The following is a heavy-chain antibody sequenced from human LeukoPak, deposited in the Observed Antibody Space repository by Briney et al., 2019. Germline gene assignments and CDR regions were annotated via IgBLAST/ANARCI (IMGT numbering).Heavy chain of an antibody. CDR1: GFTFSYHG. CDR2: IRKDGNDK. J-gene: IGHJ4*02. V-gene: IGHV3-30*02. CDR3: DYDVDWAFGY. Sequence: GGSLRLSCAASGFTFSYHGMHWVRQAPGKGLEWVSYIRKDGNDKYYEDSVKGRLTISRDNFKKRLFLQMDRLRPEDTPVYHSDYDVDWAFGYWGQGILVTVSS. D-gene: IGHD3-22*01.